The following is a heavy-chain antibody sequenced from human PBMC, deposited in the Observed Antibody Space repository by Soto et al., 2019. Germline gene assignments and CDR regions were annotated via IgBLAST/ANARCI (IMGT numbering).Heavy chain of an antibody. CDR3: ARDPRAIVVVPAAISWFDP. J-gene: IGHJ5*02. Sequence: ASVKVSCKASGYTFTSYGISWVRQAPGQGLEWMGWISAYNGNTNYAQKLQGRVTMTTDTSTSTAYMELRSLRSDDTAVYYCARDPRAIVVVPAAISWFDPWGKGTLVTVSS. CDR1: GYTFTSYG. V-gene: IGHV1-18*01. D-gene: IGHD2-2*01. CDR2: ISAYNGNT.